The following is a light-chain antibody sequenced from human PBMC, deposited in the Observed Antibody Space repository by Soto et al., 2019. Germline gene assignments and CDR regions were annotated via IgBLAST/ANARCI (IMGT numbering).Light chain of an antibody. V-gene: IGKV1-8*01. CDR1: QGISSY. CDR2: AAS. Sequence: RMTQSPSSLSASTGGRVTITGRASQGISSYLAWYQQKPGKAPKLLIYAASTLQSGVPSRFSGSGSGTDFTLTISSLQPEDFATYYCLQHNSYPPTFGQGTRLEIK. J-gene: IGKJ5*01. CDR3: LQHNSYPPT.